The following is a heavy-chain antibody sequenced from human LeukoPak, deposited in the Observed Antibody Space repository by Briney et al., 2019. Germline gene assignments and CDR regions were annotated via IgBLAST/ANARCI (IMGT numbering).Heavy chain of an antibody. J-gene: IGHJ4*02. CDR2: IRYDGSNK. CDR1: GFTFSSYG. V-gene: IGHV3-30*02. CDR3: AKDLDYYGSGTYPTDY. Sequence: GGSLRLSCAASGFTFSSYGMHWVRQAPGKGLERVAFIRYDGSNKYYADSVKGRFTISRDNSKNTLYLQMNSLRAEDTAVYYCAKDLDYYGSGTYPTDYWGQGTLVTVSS. D-gene: IGHD3-10*01.